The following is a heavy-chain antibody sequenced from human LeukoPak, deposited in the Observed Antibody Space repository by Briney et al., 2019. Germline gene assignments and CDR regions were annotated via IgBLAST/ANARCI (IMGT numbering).Heavy chain of an antibody. D-gene: IGHD4-23*01. V-gene: IGHV3-13*01. Sequence: GGSLRLSCEVSGFTFSSYDMHWVRQTTGKGLEWVSGIGTTGDTHYPDSVKGRFTVSRENAKNSLYLQMNSLRAEDTAVYYCAREASTVVSGWFDPWGQGTLVTVSS. J-gene: IGHJ5*02. CDR2: IGTTGDT. CDR3: AREASTVVSGWFDP. CDR1: GFTFSSYD.